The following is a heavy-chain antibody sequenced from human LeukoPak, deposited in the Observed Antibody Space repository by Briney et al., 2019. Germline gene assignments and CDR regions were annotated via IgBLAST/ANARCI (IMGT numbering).Heavy chain of an antibody. CDR1: GGTFSSYA. CDR2: IIPIFGTA. J-gene: IGHJ4*02. CDR3: ARAEREQLAQWDY. V-gene: IGHV1-69*05. Sequence: SVKVSCKASGGTFSSYAISWVRQAPGQGLEWMGRIIPIFGTANYAQKFQGRVTITTDESTSTAYMELSSLRSEDPAVYYCARAEREQLAQWDYGGQGTRVTVSS. D-gene: IGHD6-6*01.